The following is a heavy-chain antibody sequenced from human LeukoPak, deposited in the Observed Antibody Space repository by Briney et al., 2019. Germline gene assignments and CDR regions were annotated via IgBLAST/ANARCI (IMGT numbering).Heavy chain of an antibody. J-gene: IGHJ4*02. V-gene: IGHV4-34*01. D-gene: IGHD3-10*01. Sequence: PSETLSLTCAVYGGSFSGYYWSWIRQPPGKGLEWIGEINHSGSTNYNPSLKSRVTISVGTSKNQFSLKLSSVTAADTAVYYCARAVVVRGVICRTFDYWGQGTLVTVSS. CDR3: ARAVVVRGVICRTFDY. CDR2: INHSGST. CDR1: GGSFSGYY.